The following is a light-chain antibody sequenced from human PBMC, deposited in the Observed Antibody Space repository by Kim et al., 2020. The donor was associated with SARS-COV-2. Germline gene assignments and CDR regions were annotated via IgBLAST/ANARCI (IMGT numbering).Light chain of an antibody. CDR3: NSRDSSGNHHYV. CDR2: GKN. V-gene: IGLV3-19*01. Sequence: LGQTVRITCKGDRLRSYYASWYKQKPGQAPVLVIYGKNNRPSGIPDRFSGSSSGNTASLTITGAQAEDEADYYCNSRDSSGNHHYVFGTGTKVTVL. CDR1: RLRSYY. J-gene: IGLJ1*01.